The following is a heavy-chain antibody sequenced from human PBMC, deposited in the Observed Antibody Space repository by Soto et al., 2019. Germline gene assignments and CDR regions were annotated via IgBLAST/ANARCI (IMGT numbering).Heavy chain of an antibody. CDR3: ARANYDFWSGYYNYYYYGMDV. J-gene: IGHJ6*02. D-gene: IGHD3-3*01. V-gene: IGHV1-18*04. CDR2: ISAYNGNT. CDR1: GYTFTSYG. Sequence: GASVKDSCKASGYTFTSYGISWVRQAPGQGLEWMGWISAYNGNTNYAQKLQGRVTMTTDTSTSTAYMVLRSLRPDDTAVYYCARANYDFWSGYYNYYYYGMDVWGQGTTVTVSS.